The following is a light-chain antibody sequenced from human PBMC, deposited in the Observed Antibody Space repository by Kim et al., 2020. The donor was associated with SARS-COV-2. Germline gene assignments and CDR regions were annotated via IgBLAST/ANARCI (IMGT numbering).Light chain of an antibody. CDR3: SSRDISGDLWV. J-gene: IGLJ3*02. Sequence: ALGQTVRITCQGDSLRRCDADWYRHKPGQAPILVIYGKDKRPSGIPDRFSGSTSGNTASLTITGAQAEDGADYYCSSRDISGDLWVFGGGTKVTVL. V-gene: IGLV3-19*01. CDR1: SLRRCD. CDR2: GKD.